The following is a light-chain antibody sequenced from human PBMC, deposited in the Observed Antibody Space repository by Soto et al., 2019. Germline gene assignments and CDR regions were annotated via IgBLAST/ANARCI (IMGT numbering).Light chain of an antibody. CDR3: SSFTSASTLV. CDR1: STDVAAYNY. V-gene: IGLV2-14*03. J-gene: IGLJ2*01. CDR2: EVT. Sequence: QSVLTQPASVSGSPGQSITISCTGTSTDVAAYNYVSWYQQHPGKAPKLMIYEVTYRPSGVSNRFSGSKSGNTASLTISGIQTEDEAIYYCSSFTSASTLVFGGGTKVTVL.